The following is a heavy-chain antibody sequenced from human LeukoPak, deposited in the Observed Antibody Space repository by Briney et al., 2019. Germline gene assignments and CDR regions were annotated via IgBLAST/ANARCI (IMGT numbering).Heavy chain of an antibody. V-gene: IGHV3-66*01. CDR2: IYSGGST. J-gene: IGHJ6*02. Sequence: GGSLRLSCAASGITVSSNYMSWVRQAPGKGLEWVSVIYSGGSTYHADSVKGRFTISRDSSKNTLHLQMNSLRAEDTAVYYCASWGSSYLQFYYGMDVWGQGTTVTVSS. CDR3: ASWGSSYLQFYYGMDV. D-gene: IGHD6-13*01. CDR1: GITVSSNY.